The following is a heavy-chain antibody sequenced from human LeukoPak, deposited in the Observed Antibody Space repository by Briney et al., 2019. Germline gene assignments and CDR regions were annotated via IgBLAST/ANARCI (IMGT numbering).Heavy chain of an antibody. J-gene: IGHJ4*02. CDR3: ARGPDYYDSRGYDY. Sequence: SETLSLTCTVSGGSISSYYWSWIRQPPGKGLEWIWYIYYSGSTNYNPSLKSRVTISVDTSKNQFSLKLSSVTAADTAVYYCARGPDYYDSRGYDYWGQGTLVTVSS. V-gene: IGHV4-59*01. CDR1: GGSISSYY. CDR2: IYYSGST. D-gene: IGHD3-22*01.